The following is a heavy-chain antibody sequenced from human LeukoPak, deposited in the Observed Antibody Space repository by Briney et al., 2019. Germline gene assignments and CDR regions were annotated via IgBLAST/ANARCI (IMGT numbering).Heavy chain of an antibody. D-gene: IGHD2-15*01. CDR3: ARGTEGGSSNWFDP. Sequence: ASVKVSCKASGYRFTGYYMHWVRQAPGQGREWMGCINPNSGGTNYAQKFQGRVTMTRDTSISTAYMELSRLRSDDTAVYYCARGTEGGSSNWFDPWGQGTLVTVSS. CDR1: GYRFTGYY. V-gene: IGHV1-2*02. CDR2: INPNSGGT. J-gene: IGHJ5*02.